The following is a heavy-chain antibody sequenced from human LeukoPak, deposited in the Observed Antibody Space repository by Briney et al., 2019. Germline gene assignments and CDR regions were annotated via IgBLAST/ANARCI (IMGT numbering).Heavy chain of an antibody. J-gene: IGHJ6*02. D-gene: IGHD6-13*01. CDR1: GYTFTSYD. Sequence: ASVKVSCKASGYTFTSYDINWVRQATGQGLEWMGWMNPNSGNTGYAQKFQGRATMTRNTSISTAYMELSSLRSEDTAVYYCARGHSSSWFTLGYYYGMDVWGQGTTVTVSS. CDR2: MNPNSGNT. V-gene: IGHV1-8*01. CDR3: ARGHSSSWFTLGYYYGMDV.